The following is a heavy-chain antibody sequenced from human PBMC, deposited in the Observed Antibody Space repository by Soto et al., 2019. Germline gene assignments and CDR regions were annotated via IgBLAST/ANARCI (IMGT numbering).Heavy chain of an antibody. CDR2: IYSEGTP. J-gene: IGHJ6*02. CDR1: GFTVGSNY. CDR3: ARDFMATIFYYGMDV. D-gene: IGHD5-12*01. V-gene: IGHV3-53*05. Sequence: PGGSLRLSCAASGFTVGSNYMSWVRQAPGKGLEWVSVIYSEGTPYYADSVKGRFTISRENSNNTLYLHMNNLRAEDTAVYYCARDFMATIFYYGMDVWGQGTTVTV.